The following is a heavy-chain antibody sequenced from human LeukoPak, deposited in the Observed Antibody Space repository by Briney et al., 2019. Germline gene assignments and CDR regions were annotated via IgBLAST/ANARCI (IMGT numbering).Heavy chain of an antibody. J-gene: IGHJ5*02. CDR3: ARARRSGGITMIRGVKDRGWFDP. V-gene: IGHV3-30*03. Sequence: GGSLRLSCAASGFTFSNFWISWVRQAPGKGLEWVAVISYDGSNKYYADSVKGRFTISRDNSKNTLYLELHSLRTEDTAVYYCARARRSGGITMIRGVKDRGWFDPWGQGTLVTVSS. CDR2: ISYDGSNK. CDR1: GFTFSNFW. D-gene: IGHD3-10*01.